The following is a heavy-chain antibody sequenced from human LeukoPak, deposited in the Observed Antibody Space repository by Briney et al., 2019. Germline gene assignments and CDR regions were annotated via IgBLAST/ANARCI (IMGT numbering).Heavy chain of an antibody. CDR1: GFTFSNAR. V-gene: IGHV3-15*01. D-gene: IGHD5-12*01. CDR2: IKSKTDGGTT. CDR3: TTGLVTDIVATIENDY. Sequence: GGSLRLSCAASGFTFSNARMSWVRQAPGKGLEWVGRIKSKTDGGTTDYAAPVKGRFTISRDDSKNTLYLQMNSLKTEDTDVYYCTTGLVTDIVATIENDYWGQGTLVTVSS. J-gene: IGHJ4*02.